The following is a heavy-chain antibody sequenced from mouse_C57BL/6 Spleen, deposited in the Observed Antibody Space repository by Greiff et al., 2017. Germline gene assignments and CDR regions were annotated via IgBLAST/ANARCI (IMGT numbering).Heavy chain of an antibody. J-gene: IGHJ1*03. CDR2: IYPGSGST. CDR3: ARWDYYGSSYEYFDV. Sequence: QVQLKQPGAELVKPGASVKMSCKASGYTFTSYWITWVKQRPGQGLEWIGDIYPGSGSTNYNEKFKSKATLTVDTSSSTAYMQLSSLTSEDSAVYYCARWDYYGSSYEYFDVWGTGTTVTVSS. V-gene: IGHV1-55*01. D-gene: IGHD1-1*01. CDR1: GYTFTSYW.